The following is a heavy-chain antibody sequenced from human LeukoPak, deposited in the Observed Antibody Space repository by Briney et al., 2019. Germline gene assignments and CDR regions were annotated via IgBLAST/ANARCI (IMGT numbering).Heavy chain of an antibody. CDR1: GFTFSSYG. J-gene: IGHJ4*02. CDR3: AKTRGYSYGYLGY. Sequence: PGGSLRLSCAASGFTFSSYGMHWVRQAPGKGLEWVAVISYDGSNKYYADSVKGRFTISRDNSKNTLYLQMNSLRAEDTAVYYCAKTRGYSYGYLGYWGQGTLVTVSS. CDR2: ISYDGSNK. V-gene: IGHV3-30*18. D-gene: IGHD5-18*01.